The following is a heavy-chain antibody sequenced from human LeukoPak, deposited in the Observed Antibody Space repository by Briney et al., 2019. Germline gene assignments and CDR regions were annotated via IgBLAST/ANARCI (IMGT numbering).Heavy chain of an antibody. D-gene: IGHD4-17*01. V-gene: IGHV4-59*01. J-gene: IGHJ3*01. CDR2: INYSGST. CDR3: ARGANYGDYGLDAFDV. Sequence: SETLSLTCTVSGGSISSYYWSWIRQPPGEGLERIGYINYSGSTTYNPSLRSRVTMSIDTSKNQFSLKLTSVTAADTAVYHCARGANYGDYGLDAFDVWGQGTMVTVSS. CDR1: GGSISSYY.